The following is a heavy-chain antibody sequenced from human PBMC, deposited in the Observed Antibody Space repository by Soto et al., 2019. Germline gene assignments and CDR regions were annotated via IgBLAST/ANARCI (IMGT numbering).Heavy chain of an antibody. CDR2: ITGSGYYT. V-gene: IGHV3-23*01. CDR3: AKARYYDSTGYLYYFDY. Sequence: GGSLRLSCAASGFTFRNYAMSWVRQAPGKGLQWVSSITGSGYYTYYADSVKGRFTISRDNSKNTLYLQMNSLRAEDTAVYYCAKARYYDSTGYLYYFDYWGQGTLVTVSS. CDR1: GFTFRNYA. J-gene: IGHJ4*02. D-gene: IGHD3-22*01.